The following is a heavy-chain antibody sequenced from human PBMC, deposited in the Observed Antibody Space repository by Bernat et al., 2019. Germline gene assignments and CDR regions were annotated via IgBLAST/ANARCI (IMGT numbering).Heavy chain of an antibody. Sequence: QLQLQESGPGLVKPSETLSLTCTVSGGSISSSNYYWGWIRQPPGKGLKWIGSIYYTGNTYYNPSLKSRVTISVDTSKNQFSLQLSTVTAADTAVYYCVGSVSSWSANLYSDYWGQGTLVTVSS. CDR3: VGSVSSWSANLYSDY. D-gene: IGHD6-13*01. V-gene: IGHV4-39*01. J-gene: IGHJ4*02. CDR2: IYYTGNT. CDR1: GGSISSSNYY.